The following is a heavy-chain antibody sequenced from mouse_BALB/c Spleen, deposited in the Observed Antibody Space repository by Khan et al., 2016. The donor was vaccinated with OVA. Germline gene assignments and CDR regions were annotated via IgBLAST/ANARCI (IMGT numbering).Heavy chain of an antibody. J-gene: IGHJ4*01. CDR1: GYTFTNYG. D-gene: IGHD2-12*01. Sequence: QIQLVQSGPELKKPGETVKISCKASGYTFTNYGMNWVKQAPGKGLKWMGWINTYTGEPTYADDFKGRFAFSLETSASTAYLQINNLKNEDTATYFCTRRISCFALDYWGQGTSVTVSP. CDR3: TRRISCFALDY. CDR2: INTYTGEP. V-gene: IGHV9-3-1*01.